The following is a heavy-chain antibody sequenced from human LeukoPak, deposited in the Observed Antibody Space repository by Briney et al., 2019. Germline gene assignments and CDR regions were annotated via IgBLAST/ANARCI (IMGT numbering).Heavy chain of an antibody. CDR3: SRSRPKFKDFEY. Sequence: GGSLRLSCTVSGFTVSSNSMSWVRQAPGKGLEWVSFIYSDNTHYSDSVKGRFTISRDNSKNTLYLQMNSLRAEDTAVYYCSRSRPKFKDFEYWGQGTLVTVSS. CDR1: GFTVSSNS. V-gene: IGHV3-66*03. J-gene: IGHJ4*02. CDR2: IYSDNT.